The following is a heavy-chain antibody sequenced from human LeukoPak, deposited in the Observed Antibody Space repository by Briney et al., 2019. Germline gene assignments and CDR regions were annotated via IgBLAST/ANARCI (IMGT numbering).Heavy chain of an antibody. Sequence: GGSLRLSCAASGFTFSSYAMSWVRQAPGKGLEWVSAISGSGGSTYYADSVKGRFTISRDNSKNTVYLQMNSLRADDTGVYYCARDRLEAVTDDDYFDYWGQGTLVTVSS. CDR1: GFTFSSYA. V-gene: IGHV3-23*01. D-gene: IGHD2-21*02. CDR3: ARDRLEAVTDDDYFDY. CDR2: ISGSGGST. J-gene: IGHJ4*02.